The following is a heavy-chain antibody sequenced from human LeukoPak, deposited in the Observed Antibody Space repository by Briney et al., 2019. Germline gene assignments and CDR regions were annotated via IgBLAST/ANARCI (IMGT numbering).Heavy chain of an antibody. CDR2: LSLNGGST. D-gene: IGHD3-22*01. J-gene: IGHJ4*02. V-gene: IGHV3-20*01. Sequence: GGSLRLSCAASGFTVDDYRMSWVPPAPGKRLVWGSNLSLNGGSTGYADSVKVRFTISRDNAKNSLYLQMNSLSAEDTAVYHCARTTTYYYDSRGRFDYWGQGTLVTVSS. CDR1: GFTVDDYR. CDR3: ARTTTYYYDSRGRFDY.